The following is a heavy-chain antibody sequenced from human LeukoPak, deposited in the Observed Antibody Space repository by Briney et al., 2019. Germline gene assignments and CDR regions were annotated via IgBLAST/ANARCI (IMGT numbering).Heavy chain of an antibody. Sequence: SESLSLTCTVSGGSFSSGIYYWSWIRQPPGKGLEGIGYIYYSGSTNYNPSLKSRVTISVDPSKNQFSLKLSSVTAADAAVYYCARGDGGYPHWGQGTLVTVSS. D-gene: IGHD5-12*01. CDR1: GGSFSSGIYY. CDR3: ARGDGGYPH. J-gene: IGHJ4*02. V-gene: IGHV4-61*01. CDR2: IYYSGST.